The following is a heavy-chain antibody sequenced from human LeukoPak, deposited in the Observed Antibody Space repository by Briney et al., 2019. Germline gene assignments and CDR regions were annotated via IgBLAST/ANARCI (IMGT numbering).Heavy chain of an antibody. Sequence: SETLSLTCTVSGGSISSGSYYWSWIRQPAGKGLEWIGRIYTSGSINYNPSLKSRVTISVDTSKNQFSLKLSSVTAADTAVYYCAREKNVEMTTVIHYYYYYYMDVWGKGTTVTVSS. CDR3: AREKNVEMTTVIHYYYYYYMDV. D-gene: IGHD4-17*01. J-gene: IGHJ6*03. V-gene: IGHV4-61*02. CDR2: IYTSGSI. CDR1: GGSISSGSYY.